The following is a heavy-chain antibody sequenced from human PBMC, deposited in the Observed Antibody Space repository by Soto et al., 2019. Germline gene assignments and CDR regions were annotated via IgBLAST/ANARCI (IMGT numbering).Heavy chain of an antibody. V-gene: IGHV4-39*01. D-gene: IGHD2-21*02. CDR3: ATVVTHWFDP. CDR2: IYHTGNA. CDR1: GDSISNSRFY. Sequence: SETLSLTCSVSGDSISNSRFYCAWIRQPPGEGLEWIGSIYHTGNAYYNPSLKSRVTISVDTSKNQFSLKLTSVTAADAALYYCATVVTHWFDPWGQGTLVTVS. J-gene: IGHJ5*02.